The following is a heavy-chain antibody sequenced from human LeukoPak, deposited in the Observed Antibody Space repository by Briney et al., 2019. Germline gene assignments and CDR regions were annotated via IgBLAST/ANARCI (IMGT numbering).Heavy chain of an antibody. V-gene: IGHV4-59*01. D-gene: IGHD6-13*01. J-gene: IGHJ4*02. CDR1: GGSISSYY. CDR2: IYYSGST. CDR3: ARGGAGIAAAAFDY. Sequence: SETLSLTCTVSGGSISSYYWSWIRQPPGKGLEWIGYIYYSGSTNYNPSLKSRVTILVDTSKNQFSLKLSSVTAADTAVYYCARGGAGIAAAAFDYWGQGTLVTVSS.